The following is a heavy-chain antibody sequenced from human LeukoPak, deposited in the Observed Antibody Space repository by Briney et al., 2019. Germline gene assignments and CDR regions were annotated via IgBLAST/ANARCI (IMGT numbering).Heavy chain of an antibody. CDR1: GGTFSSYA. D-gene: IGHD3-22*01. V-gene: IGHV1-69*13. CDR2: IIPIFGTA. J-gene: IGHJ5*02. CDR3: AVGAMIVVVNNWFDP. Sequence: GASVKVSCKASGGTFSSYAISWVRQAPGQGLEWMGGIIPIFGTANYAQKFQGRVMITADESTSTAYMELSSLRSEDTAVYYCAVGAMIVVVNNWFDPWGQGTLVTVSS.